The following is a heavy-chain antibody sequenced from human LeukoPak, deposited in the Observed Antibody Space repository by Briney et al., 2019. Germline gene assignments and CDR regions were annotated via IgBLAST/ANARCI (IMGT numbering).Heavy chain of an antibody. V-gene: IGHV1-2*02. CDR2: INPNSGGT. D-gene: IGHD5-18*01. CDR3: ATEVTD. CDR1: GYTFTGYY. Sequence: ASVKVSCKASGYTFTGYYMHWVRQAPGQGLEWMGWINPNSGGTNYAQKFQGRVTMTRDTSISIAYMELSRLRDDTAVYYCATEVTDWGQGTLVTVSS. J-gene: IGHJ4*02.